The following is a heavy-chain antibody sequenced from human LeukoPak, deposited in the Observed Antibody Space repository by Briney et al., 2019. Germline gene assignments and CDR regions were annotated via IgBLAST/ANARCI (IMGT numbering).Heavy chain of an antibody. CDR2: INPNSGGT. Sequence: ASVKVSCKASGYTFTGYYMHWVRQAPGQGLEWMGWINPNSGGTNYAQKFQGRVTMTRDTSISTAYMELSRLRSDDTAVYYCARDAEVLWFGELSTTPDYWGQGTLVTVSS. J-gene: IGHJ4*02. D-gene: IGHD3-10*01. CDR1: GYTFTGYY. V-gene: IGHV1-2*02. CDR3: ARDAEVLWFGELSTTPDY.